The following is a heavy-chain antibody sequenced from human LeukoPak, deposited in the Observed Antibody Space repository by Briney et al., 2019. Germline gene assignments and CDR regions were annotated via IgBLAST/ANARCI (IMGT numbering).Heavy chain of an antibody. D-gene: IGHD1-1*01. Sequence: GGSLRLSCAASGFTFSSYAMHWVRQAPGKGLEWVAVISYDGSNKYYADSVKGRFTISRDNSKNTLYLQMNSLRAEDTAVYYCARWTNFHAFDIWGQGTMVTVSS. J-gene: IGHJ3*02. CDR2: ISYDGSNK. V-gene: IGHV3-30-3*01. CDR1: GFTFSSYA. CDR3: ARWTNFHAFDI.